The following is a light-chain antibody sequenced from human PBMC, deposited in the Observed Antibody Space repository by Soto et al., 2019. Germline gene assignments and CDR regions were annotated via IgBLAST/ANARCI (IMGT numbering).Light chain of an antibody. Sequence: QSVLTQPPSASGSPGQSVPISCTGTSSDVGGYNYVSWYQQRPGKAPKLMIYEVSKRPSGVPDRFSGSKSGNTASLTVSGLQAEDEADYYCSSYAGSNNFGVFGTGTKVTVL. J-gene: IGLJ1*01. V-gene: IGLV2-8*01. CDR3: SSYAGSNNFGV. CDR1: SSDVGGYNY. CDR2: EVS.